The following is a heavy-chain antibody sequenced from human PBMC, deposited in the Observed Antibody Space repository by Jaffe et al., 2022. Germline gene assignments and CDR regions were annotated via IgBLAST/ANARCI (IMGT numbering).Heavy chain of an antibody. V-gene: IGHV4-59*01. CDR2: IYYSGST. J-gene: IGHJ6*03. CDR1: GGSISSYY. D-gene: IGHD6-13*01. CDR3: ARVGYSSSWYGGPGGYYYYMDV. Sequence: QVQLQESGPGLVKPSETLSLTCTVSGGSISSYYWSWIRQPPGKGLEWIGYIYYSGSTNYNPSLKSRVTISVDTSKNQFSLKLSSVTAADTAVYYCARVGYSSSWYGGPGGYYYYMDVWGKGTTVTVSS.